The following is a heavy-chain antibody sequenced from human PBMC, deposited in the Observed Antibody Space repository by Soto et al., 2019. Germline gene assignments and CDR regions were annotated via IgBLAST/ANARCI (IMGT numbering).Heavy chain of an antibody. J-gene: IGHJ6*02. D-gene: IGHD3-10*01. CDR1: GGSISSGGYS. CDR3: ARGRGSGSPTYYYYGMDV. Sequence: SETLSLTCAVSGGSISSGGYSWSWIRQPPGKGLEWIGYIYHSGSTYYNPSLKSRVTISVDTSKNQFSLKLSSVTAADTAVYYCARGRGSGSPTYYYYGMDVWGQGTTVTVSS. CDR2: IYHSGST. V-gene: IGHV4-30-2*01.